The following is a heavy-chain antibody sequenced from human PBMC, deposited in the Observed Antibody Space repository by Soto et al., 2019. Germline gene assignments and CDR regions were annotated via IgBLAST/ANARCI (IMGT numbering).Heavy chain of an antibody. Sequence: ASVKVSCKASGGTFSSYAISWVRQAPGQGLEWIGGIIPIFGTANYAQKFQGRVTITADESTSTAYMELSSLRSEDTAVYYCARTITIFGGDYYYYGMDVWGQGTTVTVSS. J-gene: IGHJ6*02. CDR2: IIPIFGTA. D-gene: IGHD3-3*01. CDR1: GGTFSSYA. CDR3: ARTITIFGGDYYYYGMDV. V-gene: IGHV1-69*13.